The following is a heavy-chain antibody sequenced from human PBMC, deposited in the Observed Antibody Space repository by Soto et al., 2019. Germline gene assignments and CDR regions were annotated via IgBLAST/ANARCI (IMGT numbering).Heavy chain of an antibody. CDR3: AKVIGSGWSDAFDI. V-gene: IGHV3-30*18. Sequence: QVQLVESGGGVVQPGRSLRLSCAASGFTFSSYGMHWVRQAPGKGLEWVAVISYDGSNKYYADSVKCRFTISRDNSKNTLYLQMNSLRAEDTAVYYCAKVIGSGWSDAFDIWGQGTMVTVSS. D-gene: IGHD6-19*01. CDR2: ISYDGSNK. J-gene: IGHJ3*02. CDR1: GFTFSSYG.